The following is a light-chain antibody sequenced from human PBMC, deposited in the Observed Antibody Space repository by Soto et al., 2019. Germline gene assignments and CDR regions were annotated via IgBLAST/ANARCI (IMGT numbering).Light chain of an antibody. J-gene: IGLJ2*01. CDR1: SSNIGSNT. Sequence: QSVLTQSPSASGTPGQRVTISCSGSSSNIGSNTVNWYQQLPGTAPKLLIYTINQRPSGVPDRFSGSKSGTSASLAISRLQSEDEADYYCAAWDDSVNGVVFGGGTKLTVL. CDR2: TIN. V-gene: IGLV1-44*01. CDR3: AAWDDSVNGVV.